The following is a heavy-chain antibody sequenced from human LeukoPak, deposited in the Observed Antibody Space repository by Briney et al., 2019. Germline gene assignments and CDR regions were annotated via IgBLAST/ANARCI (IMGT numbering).Heavy chain of an antibody. D-gene: IGHD2-15*01. V-gene: IGHV3-49*04. J-gene: IGHJ4*02. Sequence: GRSLRLSCTASGFTFGDYAMSWVRQAPGKGLDWVGFIRSKAYGGTTEYAASVKGRFTISRDDSKSIAYLQMNSLKTEDTAVYYCTRHTRGGPYYFDYWGQGTLVTVSS. CDR2: IRSKAYGGTT. CDR1: GFTFGDYA. CDR3: TRHTRGGPYYFDY.